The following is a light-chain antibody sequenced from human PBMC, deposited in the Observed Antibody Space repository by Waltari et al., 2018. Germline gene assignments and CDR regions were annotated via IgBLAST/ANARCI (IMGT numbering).Light chain of an antibody. CDR2: GVS. CDR3: GSYTLINTLVV. Sequence: QSALTQPASVSGSPGQSITISCTGTSSDVGGYNYVSWYQQHPGKAPKLIIYGVSNRPSGVSTRFSGSKSGNPASLTVSGLQAEDEAYYYCGSYTLINTLVVFGGGTKVTVL. V-gene: IGLV2-14*01. CDR1: SSDVGGYNY. J-gene: IGLJ3*02.